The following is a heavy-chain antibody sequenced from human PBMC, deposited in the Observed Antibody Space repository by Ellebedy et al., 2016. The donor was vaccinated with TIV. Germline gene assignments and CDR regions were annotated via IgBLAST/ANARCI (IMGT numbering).Heavy chain of an antibody. CDR1: GYSISSGYY. Sequence: SETLSLTCTVSGYSISSGYYWGCIRQPPGKGLEWIGSIYHSGSTYYNPSLKRRVTISVDRSTNQLSLKVTSVTAADTAVYYCATFRNLDAFDIWGQGTMVTVSS. J-gene: IGHJ3*02. CDR2: IYHSGST. CDR3: ATFRNLDAFDI. V-gene: IGHV4-38-2*02.